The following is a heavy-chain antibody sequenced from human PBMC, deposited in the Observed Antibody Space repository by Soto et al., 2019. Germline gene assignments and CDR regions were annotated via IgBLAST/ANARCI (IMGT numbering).Heavy chain of an antibody. CDR3: AHLLHYDFWSGLSRYNWFDP. CDR2: IYWNDDK. CDR1: GFSLSTSGVG. V-gene: IGHV2-5*01. D-gene: IGHD3-3*01. Sequence: QITLKESGPTLVKPTQTLTLTCTFSGFSLSTSGVGVGWIRPPPGKALEWLALIYWNDDKRYSPSLKSRLTITKDTSKNQVVLTMTNIDPVETATYYCAHLLHYDFWSGLSRYNWFDPWGQGTLVTVSS. J-gene: IGHJ5*02.